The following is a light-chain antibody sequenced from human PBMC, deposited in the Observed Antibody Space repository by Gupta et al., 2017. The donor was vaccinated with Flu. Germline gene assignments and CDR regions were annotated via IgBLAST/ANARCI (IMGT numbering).Light chain of an antibody. CDR1: QSLLHSNGYNY. CDR3: MQALQTPPS. Sequence: EIELTQSPLSLPVTPGEPASISCRSSQSLLHSNGYNYLDWYLQKPGQSPQLLIYLGSNRASGVPDRFSGSGSGTDFTLKISRVEAEDVGVYYCMQALQTPPSFGQGTKLEIK. CDR2: LGS. J-gene: IGKJ2*03. V-gene: IGKV2-28*01.